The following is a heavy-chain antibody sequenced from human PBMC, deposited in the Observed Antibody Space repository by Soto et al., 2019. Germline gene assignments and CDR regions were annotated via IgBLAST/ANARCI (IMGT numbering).Heavy chain of an antibody. CDR3: ARVPQVGGSYYYYMDV. CDR2: IYYSGST. J-gene: IGHJ6*03. V-gene: IGHV4-39*07. D-gene: IGHD3-16*01. CDR1: GGTISSSSYY. Sequence: ETLSLTCTVSGGTISSSSYYWGWIRQPPGKGLEWIGCIYYSGSTNYNPSLKRRVTISVDTSKNQFSLKLSSVTAADTAVYYCARVPQVGGSYYYYMDVWGKGTTVTVSS.